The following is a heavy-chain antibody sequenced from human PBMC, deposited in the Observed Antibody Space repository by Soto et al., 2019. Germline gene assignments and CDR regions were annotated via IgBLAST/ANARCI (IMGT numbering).Heavy chain of an antibody. J-gene: IGHJ4*02. Sequence: PSETLALTCTVSGYSIASGYYWGWIRQPPGKGLEWIGSIWHSGSTSYNPSLKSRVTISADTSKNQFSLRLNSVTAADTAVYYCTRDSNGGSWDSDYSCQATLVTVTS. CDR3: TRDSNGGSWDSDY. V-gene: IGHV4-38-2*02. CDR1: GYSIASGYY. CDR2: IWHSGST. D-gene: IGHD2-15*01.